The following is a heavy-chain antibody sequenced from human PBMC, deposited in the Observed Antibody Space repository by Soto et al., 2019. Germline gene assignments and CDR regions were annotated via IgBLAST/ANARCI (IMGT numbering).Heavy chain of an antibody. Sequence: SETLSLTPTFSGGSISSCSYYWGWLRQPPGKGLEWIGSIFYSGCTYYAPSLKSRVTISVDPSKYQFPLKLTSVTAADTAVYYCARIFSRGYSYGFYYYGMDVWGKGTTVTVSS. CDR3: ARIFSRGYSYGFYYYGMDV. CDR1: GGSISSCSYY. J-gene: IGHJ6*04. D-gene: IGHD5-18*01. V-gene: IGHV4-39*01. CDR2: IFYSGCT.